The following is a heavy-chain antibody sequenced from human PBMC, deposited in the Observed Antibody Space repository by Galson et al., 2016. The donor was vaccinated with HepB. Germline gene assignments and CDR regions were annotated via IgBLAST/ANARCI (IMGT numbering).Heavy chain of an antibody. CDR2: IYSGGNT. J-gene: IGHJ4*02. CDR3: STLNPASPYFVY. CDR1: EFTVSNNY. V-gene: IGHV3-53*01. Sequence: SLRLSCAASEFTVSNNYMSWVRQAPGKGLEWVSLIYSGGNTRYADSVKGRFTISRDNPKNTVYLQMNSLRAEDTAVYYCSTLNPASPYFVYWGQGTLVTVSS.